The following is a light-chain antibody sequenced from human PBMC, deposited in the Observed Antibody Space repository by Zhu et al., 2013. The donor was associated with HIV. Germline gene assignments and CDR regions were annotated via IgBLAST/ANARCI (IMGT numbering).Light chain of an antibody. CDR2: GAS. J-gene: IGKJ1*01. CDR1: QSVNNK. CDR3: QEYGTSPRT. V-gene: IGKV3-15*01. Sequence: EIVMTQSPATLSVSPGERATLSCRASQSVNNKLAWYQQKIGQAPRLLIYGASTRASGIPARFSGSGSGTEFTLTISSLQSEDFAVYHCQEYGTSPRTFGQGTKVEIK.